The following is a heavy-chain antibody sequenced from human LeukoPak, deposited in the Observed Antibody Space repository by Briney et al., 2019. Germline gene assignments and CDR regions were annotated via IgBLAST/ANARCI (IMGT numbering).Heavy chain of an antibody. J-gene: IGHJ5*02. CDR3: ARDRNYADYGRSNWFDP. Sequence: GGSLRLSCAASGFTFSTYGMHWVRQAPGKGLEWVAVIWYDGSNKYYADSVKGRFTISRDNSKNTLYLQMDSLRAEDTAVYYCARDRNYADYGRSNWFDPWGQGTLVTVSS. D-gene: IGHD4-17*01. CDR1: GFTFSTYG. V-gene: IGHV3-33*01. CDR2: IWYDGSNK.